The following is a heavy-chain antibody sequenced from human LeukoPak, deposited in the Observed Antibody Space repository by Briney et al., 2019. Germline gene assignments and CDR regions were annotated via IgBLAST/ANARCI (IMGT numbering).Heavy chain of an antibody. V-gene: IGHV3-21*01. CDR2: ISSSSSYI. CDR3: ARDSPTPGTRAQDY. CDR1: GFTFSSYS. J-gene: IGHJ4*02. Sequence: GGSLRLSCAASGFTFSSYSMNWVRQAPGKGLEWVSSISSSSSYIYYADSVKGRFTISRDNAKNSLYLQMNSLRAEDTAVYYCARDSPTPGTRAQDYWGQGTLVTVSS. D-gene: IGHD1-1*01.